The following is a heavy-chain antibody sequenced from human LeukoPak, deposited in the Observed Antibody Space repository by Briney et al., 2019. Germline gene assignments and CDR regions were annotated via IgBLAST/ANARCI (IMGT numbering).Heavy chain of an antibody. J-gene: IGHJ4*02. D-gene: IGHD3-10*01. CDR2: IYTSGST. CDR3: AREGDYYGSGSYYTPFDY. CDR1: GYSISSGYY. V-gene: IGHV4-38-2*02. Sequence: PSETLSLTCAVSGYSISSGYYWGWIRQPPGKGLEWIGRIYTSGSTNYNPSLKSRVTISVDTSKNQFSLKLSSVTAADTAVYYCAREGDYYGSGSYYTPFDYWGQGTLVTVSS.